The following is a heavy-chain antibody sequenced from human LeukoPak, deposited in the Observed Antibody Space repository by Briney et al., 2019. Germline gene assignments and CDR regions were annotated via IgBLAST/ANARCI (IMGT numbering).Heavy chain of an antibody. J-gene: IGHJ5*02. D-gene: IGHD5-24*01. CDR1: GYTFTSYY. CDR3: ARDGSRDGYNSANWFDP. Sequence: ASVKVSCKASGYTFTSYYMHWVRQAPGQDFESMGIMNPSSGSTSYAQKFQGRVTMTRDTSTRIVYMELSSLRSEDTAVYYCARDGSRDGYNSANWFDPWGQGTLVTVSS. V-gene: IGHV1-46*01. CDR2: MNPSSGST.